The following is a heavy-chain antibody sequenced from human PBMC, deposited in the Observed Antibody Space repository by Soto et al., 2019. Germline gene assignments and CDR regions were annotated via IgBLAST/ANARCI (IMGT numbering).Heavy chain of an antibody. CDR3: ASRMIWFDP. J-gene: IGHJ5*02. Sequence: QLQLQESGPGLVKPSETLSLTCTVSAGSITSSSYYWGWIRQPPGKGLEWIGSIYYSGSTYYNQSRKSRVTISVDTSKNQFSLKLSCVTAADTAVYYCASRMIWFDPWGQGTLVTVSS. D-gene: IGHD3-16*01. CDR1: AGSITSSSYY. V-gene: IGHV4-39*01. CDR2: IYYSGST.